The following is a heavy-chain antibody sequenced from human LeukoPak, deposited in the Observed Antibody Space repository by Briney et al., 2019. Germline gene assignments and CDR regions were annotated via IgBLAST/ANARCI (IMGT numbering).Heavy chain of an antibody. J-gene: IGHJ4*02. CDR1: GYTFTSYG. V-gene: IGHV1-18*01. CDR2: ISAYNGNT. Sequence: RASVKVSCKASGYTFTSYGISWVRPAPGQGLEWMGWISAYNGNTNYAQKLQGRVTMTTDTSTSTACMELRSLRSDDTAVYYCARDRGYYDSSGYFDYWGQGTLVTVSS. D-gene: IGHD3-22*01. CDR3: ARDRGYYDSSGYFDY.